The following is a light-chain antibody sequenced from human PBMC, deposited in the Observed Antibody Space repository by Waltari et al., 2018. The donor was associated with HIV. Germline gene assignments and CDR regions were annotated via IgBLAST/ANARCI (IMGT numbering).Light chain of an antibody. V-gene: IGKV3-15*01. CDR2: GAS. CDR1: QSVSSN. Sequence: EMLMTQSPATLSVSPGERATLSCRASQSVSSNLAWYQQKPGQAPRLLSYGASTRATGIPARFSGSGSGTEFTLTISSLQSEDFAVYYCQQYNNWPPWTFGQGTKVEIK. J-gene: IGKJ1*01. CDR3: QQYNNWPPWT.